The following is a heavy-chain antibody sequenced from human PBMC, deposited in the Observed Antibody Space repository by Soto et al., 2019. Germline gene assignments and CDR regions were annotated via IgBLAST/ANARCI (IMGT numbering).Heavy chain of an antibody. CDR3: ARDLYGDYDLDY. Sequence: GGSLRLSCAASGFTFSSYSMNWVRQAPGKGLEWVSFIISSSRYMYYADSVKGRFTISRDNAKNSLYLQMNSLRAEDTAVYYCARDLYGDYDLDYWGQGTLVTVSS. CDR1: GFTFSSYS. D-gene: IGHD4-17*01. CDR2: IISSSRYM. V-gene: IGHV3-21*01. J-gene: IGHJ4*02.